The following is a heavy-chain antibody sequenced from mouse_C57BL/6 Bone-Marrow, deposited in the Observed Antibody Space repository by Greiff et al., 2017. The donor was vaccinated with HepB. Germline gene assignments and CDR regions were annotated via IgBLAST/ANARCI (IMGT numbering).Heavy chain of an antibody. CDR3: ARGGRGGFDY. CDR1: GYTFTSYW. J-gene: IGHJ2*01. CDR2: IDPSDSYT. D-gene: IGHD3-3*01. Sequence: VQLQQPGAELVMPGASVKLSCKASGYTFTSYWMHWVKQRPGQGLEWIGEIDPSDSYTNYNQKFKGKSTLTVDKSSSTAYMQLSSLTSEDSAVYYCARGGRGGFDYWGQGTTLTVSS. V-gene: IGHV1-69*01.